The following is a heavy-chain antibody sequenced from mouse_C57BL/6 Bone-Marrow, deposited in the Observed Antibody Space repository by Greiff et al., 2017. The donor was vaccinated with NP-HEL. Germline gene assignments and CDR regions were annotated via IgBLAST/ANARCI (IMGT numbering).Heavy chain of an antibody. CDR1: GFTFSSYA. J-gene: IGHJ3*01. D-gene: IGHD2-2*01. CDR2: ISDGGSYT. V-gene: IGHV5-4*03. Sequence: EVKLMESGGGLVKPGGSLKLSCAASGFTFSSYAMSWVRQTPEKRLEWVATISDGGSYTYYPDNVKGRFTISRDNAKNNLYLQMSHLKSEDTAMYYCARLWLRRGFAYWGQGTLVTVSA. CDR3: ARLWLRRGFAY.